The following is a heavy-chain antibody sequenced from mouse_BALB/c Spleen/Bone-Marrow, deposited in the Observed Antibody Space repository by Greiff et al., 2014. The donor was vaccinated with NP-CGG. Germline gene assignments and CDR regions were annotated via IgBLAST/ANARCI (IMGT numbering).Heavy chain of an antibody. CDR3: ARLLGYYFDY. V-gene: IGHV1-82*01. CDR2: IYPGDGDT. J-gene: IGHJ2*01. D-gene: IGHD1-1*01. CDR1: GYAFSSSW. Sequence: VQLQQSGPELVKPGASVKISCKASGYAFSSSWMNWVKQRPGQGLEWIGRIYPGDGDTNYNGKFKGKATLTADKSSSTAYMRLSSLTSVDSAVYFCARLLGYYFDYWGQGTTLTVSS.